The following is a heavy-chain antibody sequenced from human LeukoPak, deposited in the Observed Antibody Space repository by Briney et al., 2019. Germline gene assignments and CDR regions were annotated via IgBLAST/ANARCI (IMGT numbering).Heavy chain of an antibody. D-gene: IGHD6-13*01. J-gene: IGHJ4*02. V-gene: IGHV4-38-2*01. CDR2: IYHSGST. Sequence: PEILSLTCAVSGYSISSGCYWGWIRQPPGKGLEWIGSIYHSGSTYYNPSLKSRVTISVDTSKNQFSLKLSSVTAADTAVYYCARAWYSSSCHFDYWGQGTLVTVSS. CDR1: GYSISSGCY. CDR3: ARAWYSSSCHFDY.